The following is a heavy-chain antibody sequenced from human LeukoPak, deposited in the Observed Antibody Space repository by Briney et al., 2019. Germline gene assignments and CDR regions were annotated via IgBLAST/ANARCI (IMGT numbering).Heavy chain of an antibody. CDR1: GGSISSHSYY. J-gene: IGHJ4*02. Sequence: SETLSLTCTVSGGSISSHSYYWGWIRQPPGKGLEWIGYIYYSGSTNYNPSLKSRVTISVDTSKNQFSLKLSSVTAADTAVYYCARDYYGSGSYDYWGQGTLVTVSS. D-gene: IGHD3-10*01. V-gene: IGHV4-61*01. CDR2: IYYSGST. CDR3: ARDYYGSGSYDY.